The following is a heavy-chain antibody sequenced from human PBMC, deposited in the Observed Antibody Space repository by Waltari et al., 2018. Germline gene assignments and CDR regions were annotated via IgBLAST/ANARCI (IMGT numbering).Heavy chain of an antibody. D-gene: IGHD3-22*01. CDR2: CDPEDGET. V-gene: IGHV1-24*01. CDR3: ATVFYYDSSGYYDFDS. J-gene: IGHJ4*02. CDR1: GYPLTELS. Sequence: QVQLVQYGAEVKKPGASVKVSCKVSGYPLTELSMHWVRQTPGKGLEWMGGCDPEDGETIYAQKFQGRVTMTEDTSTDTAYMELSSLRSEDTAVYYCATVFYYDSSGYYDFDSWGQGTLVTVSS.